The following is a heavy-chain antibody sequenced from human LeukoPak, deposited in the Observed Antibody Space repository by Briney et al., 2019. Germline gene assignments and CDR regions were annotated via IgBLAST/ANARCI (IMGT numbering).Heavy chain of an antibody. D-gene: IGHD2-2*01. Sequence: GGSLRLSCAASGFTVSSNYMSWVRQAPGKGLEWVSVIYSGGSTYYADSVKGRFTISRDNSKNTLYLQMNSLRAEDTAVYYCAKDPGAYCSSTSCSRGEGYWGQGTLVTVSS. J-gene: IGHJ4*02. CDR1: GFTVSSNY. CDR3: AKDPGAYCSSTSCSRGEGY. V-gene: IGHV3-66*01. CDR2: IYSGGST.